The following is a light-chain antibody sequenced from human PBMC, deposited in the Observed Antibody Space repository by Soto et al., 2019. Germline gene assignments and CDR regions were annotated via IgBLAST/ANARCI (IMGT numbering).Light chain of an antibody. Sequence: DIQMTQSPSSLSASVGDRVTITCQASEDISKHLNWYQQKPGKAPKVLIYEASSFEVGVPSRFSGSGSWTDFTFTINSLEPEDIGAYYCQQYDLFPYTFGQGTKLEIK. CDR2: EAS. J-gene: IGKJ2*01. CDR1: EDISKH. V-gene: IGKV1-33*01. CDR3: QQYDLFPYT.